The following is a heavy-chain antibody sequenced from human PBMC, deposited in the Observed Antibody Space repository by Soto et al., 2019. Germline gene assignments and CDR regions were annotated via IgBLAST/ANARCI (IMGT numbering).Heavy chain of an antibody. CDR2: ISYDGSNK. J-gene: IGHJ6*02. Sequence: SLRLSCAASGFTFSSYGMHWVRQAPGKGLEWVAVISYDGSNKYYADSVKGRFTISRDNSKNTLYLQMNSLRAEDTAVYYCAKDLLVVVVPAAIKHPKYYYYCMDVWGQGTTVTVSS. D-gene: IGHD2-2*02. V-gene: IGHV3-30*18. CDR3: AKDLLVVVVPAAIKHPKYYYYCMDV. CDR1: GFTFSSYG.